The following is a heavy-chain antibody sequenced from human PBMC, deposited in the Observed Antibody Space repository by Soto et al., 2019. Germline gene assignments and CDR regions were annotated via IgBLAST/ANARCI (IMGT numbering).Heavy chain of an antibody. Sequence: GGSLRLSCAASGFTFSSYSMNWVRQAPGKGLEWVSSTSSSSGYIYYADSVKGRFTISRDNAKNSLYLQMNSLRAEDTAVYYCARDVVDGCSSTRCSPLDTAMVGPLDAFDIWGQGTMVTVSS. CDR3: ARDVVDGCSSTRCSPLDTAMVGPLDAFDI. J-gene: IGHJ3*02. D-gene: IGHD2-2*01. CDR1: GFTFSSYS. CDR2: TSSSSGYI. V-gene: IGHV3-21*01.